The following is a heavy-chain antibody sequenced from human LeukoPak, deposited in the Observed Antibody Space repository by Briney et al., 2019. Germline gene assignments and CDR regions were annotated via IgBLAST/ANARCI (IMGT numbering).Heavy chain of an antibody. V-gene: IGHV3-23*01. CDR2: ISGSGGST. CDR3: ARVDSIAAADSTRSPAFDI. CDR1: GFTFSSYA. J-gene: IGHJ3*02. Sequence: GGSLRLSCAASGFTFSSYAMSWVRQAPGKGLEWVSVISGSGGSTYYADSVKGRFTISRDNSKNTLYLQMNSLRAEDTAVYYCARVDSIAAADSTRSPAFDIWGQGTMVTVSS. D-gene: IGHD6-13*01.